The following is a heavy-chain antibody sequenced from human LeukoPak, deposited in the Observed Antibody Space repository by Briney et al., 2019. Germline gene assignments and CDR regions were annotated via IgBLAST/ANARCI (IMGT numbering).Heavy chain of an antibody. CDR2: IYYSGST. J-gene: IGHJ4*02. CDR3: ARERGGKGDFDY. V-gene: IGHV4-59*01. CDR1: GGSISSYY. D-gene: IGHD4-23*01. Sequence: SETLSLTCTVSGGSISSYYWSWIRQPPGKGLEWIGYIYYSGSTNYNPSLKSRVTISVDTPKNQFSLKLSSVTAADTAVYYCARERGGKGDFDYWGQGTLVTVSS.